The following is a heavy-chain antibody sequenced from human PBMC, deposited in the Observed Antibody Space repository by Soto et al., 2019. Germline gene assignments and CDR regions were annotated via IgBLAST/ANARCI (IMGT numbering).Heavy chain of an antibody. J-gene: IGHJ4*02. CDR3: ARYSTVAGSIADYYYDY. CDR1: GHTFTGYF. V-gene: IGHV1-2*02. D-gene: IGHD6-19*01. Sequence: ASVKVSCKTSGHTFTGYFIHWVRQAPGQGLEWMGWIDANSGGTNYAQKFQGRVTMTRDTSINTVYMELSRLRSDDTAVYYCARYSTVAGSIADYYYDYWGQGTLVTVSS. CDR2: IDANSGGT.